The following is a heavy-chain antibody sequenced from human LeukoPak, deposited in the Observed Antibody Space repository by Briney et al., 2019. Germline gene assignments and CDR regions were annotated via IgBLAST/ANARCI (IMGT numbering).Heavy chain of an antibody. V-gene: IGHV3-66*01. CDR1: GFTFSSYE. CDR2: IYSGGST. CDR3: ARAAGYYLHSYFDY. D-gene: IGHD3-22*01. Sequence: GGSLRLSCAASGFTFSSYEMNWVRQAPGKGLEWVSVIYSGGSTYYADSVKGRFTISRDNSKNTLYLQMNSLRAEDTAVYYCARAAGYYLHSYFDYWGQGTLVTVSS. J-gene: IGHJ4*02.